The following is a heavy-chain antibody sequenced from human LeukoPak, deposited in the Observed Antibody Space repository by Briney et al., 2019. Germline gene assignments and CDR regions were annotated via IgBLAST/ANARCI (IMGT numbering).Heavy chain of an antibody. CDR2: IRSKANSYAT. J-gene: IGHJ4*02. CDR3: TRLGDSGSYYNHDY. Sequence: PGGSLRLSCAASGFTFSGSAMHWVRQASGKGLEWVGRIRSKANSYATAYAASVTGRFTISRDDSKNTAYLQMNSLKTEDTAVYYCTRLGDSGSYYNHDYWGQGTLVTVSS. V-gene: IGHV3-73*01. CDR1: GFTFSGSA. D-gene: IGHD1-26*01.